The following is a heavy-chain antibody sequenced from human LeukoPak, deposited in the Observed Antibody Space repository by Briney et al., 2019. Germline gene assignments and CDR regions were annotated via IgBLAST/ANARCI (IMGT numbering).Heavy chain of an antibody. V-gene: IGHV3-21*01. J-gene: IGHJ5*02. CDR3: ARKDLYYYDSSGLEA. CDR2: ISSSSSYI. CDR1: GFTFSSYS. D-gene: IGHD3-22*01. Sequence: PGGSLRLSCAASGFTFSSYSMNWVRQAPGKGLEWVSSISSSSSYIYYADSVKGRFTISRDNAKNSLYLQMNSLRAEDTAVYYCARKDLYYYDSSGLEAWGQGTLVTVSS.